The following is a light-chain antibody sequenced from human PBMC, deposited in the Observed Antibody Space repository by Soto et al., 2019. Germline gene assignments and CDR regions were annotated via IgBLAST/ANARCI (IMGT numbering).Light chain of an antibody. J-gene: IGLJ1*01. CDR3: GTWDSSGNV. CDR2: DNN. V-gene: IGLV1-51*01. Sequence: QSALTQPPSVSAAPGQKVTISCSGSSSNIGNNYVSWYQQLPGTAPKLLIYDNNKRPSGIPDRFSGSKSGTSATLGITGLQTGDEADYYCGTWDSSGNVFGTGTKVTVL. CDR1: SSNIGNNY.